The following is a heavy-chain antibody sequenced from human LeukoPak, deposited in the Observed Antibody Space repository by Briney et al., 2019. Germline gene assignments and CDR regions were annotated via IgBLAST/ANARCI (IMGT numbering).Heavy chain of an antibody. J-gene: IGHJ5*02. CDR2: IKSKTDGGTT. Sequence: GGSLRLSCAASGFTFSNAWMSWVRQAPGKGLEWVGRIKSKTDGGTTDYAAPVKGRFTISRDDSKNTLYLQMNSLKTEDTAVYYCTTDKNMVRGVTKIWGFDPWGQGTLVTVSS. CDR3: TTDKNMVRGVTKIWGFDP. CDR1: GFTFSNAW. D-gene: IGHD3-10*01. V-gene: IGHV3-15*01.